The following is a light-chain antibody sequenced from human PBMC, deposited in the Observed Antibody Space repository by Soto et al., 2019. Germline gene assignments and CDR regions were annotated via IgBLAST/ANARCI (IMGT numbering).Light chain of an antibody. CDR2: EVS. V-gene: IGLV2-8*01. CDR3: SRYAGRNXPYV. CDR1: SSDVCGYDY. Sequence: QSFLTQPPSASGSPVQSVTISCTGTSSDVCGYDYFAWYQQHPGKAPKLRIYEVSNRPSGVPDRFSGSKSGNTASLTVSGLQSADEDDYYCSRYAGRNXPYVVGTGTKVXV. J-gene: IGLJ1*01.